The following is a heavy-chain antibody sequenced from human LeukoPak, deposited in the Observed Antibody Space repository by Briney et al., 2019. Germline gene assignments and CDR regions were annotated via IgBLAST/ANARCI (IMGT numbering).Heavy chain of an antibody. Sequence: GASVKVSCKASGGTFSSYTISWVRQAPGQGLEWMGRIIPILGIANYAQKFQGRVTITADKSTSTAYMELSSLRSEDTAVYYCVRVRGHCSSTSCYTLSADYWGQGTLVTVSS. CDR3: VRVRGHCSSTSCYTLSADY. J-gene: IGHJ4*02. V-gene: IGHV1-69*02. CDR2: IIPILGIA. CDR1: GGTFSSYT. D-gene: IGHD2-2*02.